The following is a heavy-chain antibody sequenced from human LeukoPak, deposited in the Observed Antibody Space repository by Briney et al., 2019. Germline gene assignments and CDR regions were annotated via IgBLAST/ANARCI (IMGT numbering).Heavy chain of an antibody. CDR2: IYSGGST. CDR3: AELGITMIGGV. D-gene: IGHD3-10*02. CDR1: GFTVSSNY. Sequence: GGSLRLSCAASGFTVSSNYMSWVRQAPGKGLEWVSVIYSGGSTYYADSVKGRFTISRDNSKNTLYLQMNSLRAEDTAVYYCAELGITMIGGVWGKGTTVTISS. J-gene: IGHJ6*04. V-gene: IGHV3-53*01.